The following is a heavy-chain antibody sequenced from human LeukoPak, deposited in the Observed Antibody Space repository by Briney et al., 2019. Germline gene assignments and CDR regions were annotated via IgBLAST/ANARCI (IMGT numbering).Heavy chain of an antibody. CDR3: ARWHSHGRYFDY. V-gene: IGHV4-59*01. D-gene: IGHD1-26*01. CDR1: GVSISGDY. CDR2: TSYSGNT. Sequence: SETLSLTCTVSGVSISGDYWNWIRQPPAKGLEWIGYTSYSGNTDYKPSLRSRVTMSVDTSNNQLSLKLTSATAAVTAVCYCARWHSHGRYFDYWGQGALVTVSS. J-gene: IGHJ4*02.